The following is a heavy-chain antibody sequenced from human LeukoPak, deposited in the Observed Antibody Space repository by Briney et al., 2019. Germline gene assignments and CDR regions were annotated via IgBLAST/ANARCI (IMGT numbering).Heavy chain of an antibody. V-gene: IGHV3-53*01. J-gene: IGHJ6*02. Sequence: PGGSLRLSCAASGFTFSSNYMNWVRQAPGKGLEWVSVIYGGGNIYYADSVKGRFTISRDNAKNSLYLQMNSLRAEDTAVYYCARAPVRGVIKHYYYGMDVWGQGTTVTVSS. CDR3: ARAPVRGVIKHYYYGMDV. CDR2: IYGGGNI. D-gene: IGHD3-10*01. CDR1: GFTFSSNY.